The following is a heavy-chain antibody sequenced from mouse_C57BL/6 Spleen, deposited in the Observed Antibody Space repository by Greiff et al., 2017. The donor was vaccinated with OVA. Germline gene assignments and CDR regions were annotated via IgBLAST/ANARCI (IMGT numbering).Heavy chain of an antibody. J-gene: IGHJ4*01. CDR3: GRKAVVADYAMDY. V-gene: IGHV1-39*01. D-gene: IGHD1-1*01. Sequence: VQLQQSGPELVKPGASVKISCKASGYSFTDYNMNWVKQSNGKSLEWIGVINPNYGTTSYNQKFKGKATLTVDQSSSTAYMQLNSLTSEDSAVYYGGRKAVVADYAMDYWGQGTSVTVSS. CDR2: INPNYGTT. CDR1: GYSFTDYN.